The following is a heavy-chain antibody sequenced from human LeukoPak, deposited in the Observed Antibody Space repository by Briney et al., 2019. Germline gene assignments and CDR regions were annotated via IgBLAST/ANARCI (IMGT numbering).Heavy chain of an antibody. V-gene: IGHV4-4*07. J-gene: IGHJ6*02. CDR2: IYTSGST. CDR3: ARDMGTVYPSPYGMDV. Sequence: SETLSLTCTVSGGSISSYYWSWIRQPAGKGLEWIGRIYTSGSTNYNPSLKSRVTMSVDTSKYQFSLKLSSVTAADTAVYYCARDMGTVYPSPYGMDVWGQGTTVTVSS. D-gene: IGHD4-11*01. CDR1: GGSISSYY.